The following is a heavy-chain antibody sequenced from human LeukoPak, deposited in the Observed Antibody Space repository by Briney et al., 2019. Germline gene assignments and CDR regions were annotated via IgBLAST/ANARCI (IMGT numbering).Heavy chain of an antibody. CDR3: AKAYYYDSSGYFYFDY. V-gene: IGHV3-9*03. Sequence: PGGSLRLSCAASGFTFDDYAMHWVRRAPGKGLEWVSGISWDSGSIGYADSVRGRFTISRDNAKNSLYLQMHSLRTEDMALYYCAKAYYYDSSGYFYFDYWGQGTLVTVSS. D-gene: IGHD3-22*01. CDR1: GFTFDDYA. CDR2: ISWDSGSI. J-gene: IGHJ4*02.